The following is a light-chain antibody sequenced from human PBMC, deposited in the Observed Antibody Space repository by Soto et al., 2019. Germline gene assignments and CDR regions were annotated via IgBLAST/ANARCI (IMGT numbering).Light chain of an antibody. CDR1: SSDVGAYNF. J-gene: IGLJ1*01. CDR3: SSYRSSTTFV. CDR2: EVL. V-gene: IGLV2-14*01. Sequence: ALTQPASVSGSPGQSITISCTGTSSDVGAYNFVSWYQQYPGKAPKVIIFEVLKRPSGVSNRFSGSKSGDTASLTISGLQAEDEADYYCSSYRSSTTFVFGTGTKVTVL.